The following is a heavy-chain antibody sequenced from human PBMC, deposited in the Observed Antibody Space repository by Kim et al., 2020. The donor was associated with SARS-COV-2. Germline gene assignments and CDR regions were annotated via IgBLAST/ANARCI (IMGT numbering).Heavy chain of an antibody. D-gene: IGHD1-1*01. CDR2: ISSSSSYI. CDR1: GFTFSSYS. Sequence: GGSLRLSCAASGFTFSSYSMNWVRQAPGKGLEWVSSISSSSSYIYYADSVKGRFTISRDNAKNSLYLQMNSLRAEDTAVYYCARGTIGSTGTVWFDPWGQGTLVTVSS. CDR3: ARGTIGSTGTVWFDP. V-gene: IGHV3-21*01. J-gene: IGHJ5*02.